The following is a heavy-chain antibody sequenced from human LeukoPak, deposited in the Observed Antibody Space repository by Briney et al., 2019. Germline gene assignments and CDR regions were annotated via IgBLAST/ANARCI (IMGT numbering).Heavy chain of an antibody. Sequence: GGSLRLSCAASGFTSSSYWMSWVRQAPGKGLEWVANIRQDGSEKYYVDSVKGRFTISRDNAKNSLYLQMNSLRAEDTAVYYCAREPDFWSGYYHYYYCKDVWGKGTTVTVSS. V-gene: IGHV3-7*01. CDR2: IRQDGSEK. CDR3: AREPDFWSGYYHYYYCKDV. CDR1: GFTSSSYW. J-gene: IGHJ6*03. D-gene: IGHD3-3*01.